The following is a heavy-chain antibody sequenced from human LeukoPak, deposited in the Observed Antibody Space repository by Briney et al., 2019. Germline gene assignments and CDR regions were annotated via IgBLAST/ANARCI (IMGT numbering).Heavy chain of an antibody. V-gene: IGHV1-69*11. J-gene: IGHJ3*02. CDR2: IIPILSQS. Sequence: SVKVSCKASGGTXSTYAINWVRQAPGQGLEWMGRIIPILSQSNYAQKFQGTVSITADEFTKTAYMELSSLRSEDTAVYYCATGGAYRDAFDIWGQGTMVTVSS. CDR3: ATGGAYRDAFDI. D-gene: IGHD3-10*01. CDR1: GGTXSTYA.